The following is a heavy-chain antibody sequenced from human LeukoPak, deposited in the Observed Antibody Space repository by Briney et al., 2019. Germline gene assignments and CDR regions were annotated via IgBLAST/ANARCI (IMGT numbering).Heavy chain of an antibody. Sequence: SETLSLTCTVSGDSISSGSYYWSWIRQPPGKGLEWIGEINHSGSTNYNPSLKSRVTISVDTSKNQFSLKLSSVTAADTAVYYCAIRDDPDAFDIWGQGTMVTVSS. CDR1: GDSISSGSYY. J-gene: IGHJ3*02. D-gene: IGHD2-21*01. CDR2: INHSGST. CDR3: AIRDDPDAFDI. V-gene: IGHV4-39*07.